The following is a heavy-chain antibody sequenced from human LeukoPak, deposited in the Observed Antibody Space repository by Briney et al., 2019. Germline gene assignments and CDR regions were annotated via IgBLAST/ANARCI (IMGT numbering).Heavy chain of an antibody. CDR1: GFTFSSYA. Sequence: GGSLRLSCAASGFTFSSYAMNWVRQAQGKGLEWISYIRSTSSTIYHADSVKGRFTISRDNAKNSLYLQMNSLRDEDTAVYYCARSYSFDYWGQGALVTVSP. J-gene: IGHJ4*02. D-gene: IGHD2-21*01. CDR2: IRSTSSTI. V-gene: IGHV3-48*02. CDR3: ARSYSFDY.